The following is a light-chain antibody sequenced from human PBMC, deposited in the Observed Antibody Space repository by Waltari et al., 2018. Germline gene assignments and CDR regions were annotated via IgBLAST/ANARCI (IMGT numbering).Light chain of an antibody. CDR1: SSNIGAGYD. CDR2: GNI. J-gene: IGLJ2*01. Sequence: QSVLTQPPSVSGPPGQRVTTSCTGSSSNIGAGYDVHWYQHLPGTAPKLLIDGNINRPSGVPDRFSGSKSGTSASLAITWLQAEDEADYYCQSYDSSLSGSKFGGGTKLTVL. CDR3: QSYDSSLSGSK. V-gene: IGLV1-40*01.